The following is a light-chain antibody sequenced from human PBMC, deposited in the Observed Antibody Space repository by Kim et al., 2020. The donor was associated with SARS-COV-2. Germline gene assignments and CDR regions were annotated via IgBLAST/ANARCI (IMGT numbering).Light chain of an antibody. CDR2: DAS. V-gene: IGKV3-20*01. Sequence: EIVLTQSPGTLSLSLRERATLSCRASQSVDSSYLAWYQQKPGQAPRLLIYDASTRATGTPDRFSGSGSGTDFTLTISRLESEDFAVYYCHQYGSSPWTFGQGTKVEIK. CDR1: QSVDSSY. J-gene: IGKJ1*01. CDR3: HQYGSSPWT.